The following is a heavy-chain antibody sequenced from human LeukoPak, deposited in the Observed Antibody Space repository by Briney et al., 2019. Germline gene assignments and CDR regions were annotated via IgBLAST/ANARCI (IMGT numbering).Heavy chain of an antibody. J-gene: IGHJ5*02. CDR1: GVSITNYN. D-gene: IGHD2-15*01. V-gene: IGHV4-59*08. Sequence: AETLSLPCTVSGVSITNYNWNCIRQPPGKGLEGSGYISNSGSTNYNPSLQSRVTISVDTSKSQFSLKLSSVTASDTAVYYCARRRVGDLTVGSDTWFDPWGQGALVTVSS. CDR2: ISNSGST. CDR3: ARRRVGDLTVGSDTWFDP.